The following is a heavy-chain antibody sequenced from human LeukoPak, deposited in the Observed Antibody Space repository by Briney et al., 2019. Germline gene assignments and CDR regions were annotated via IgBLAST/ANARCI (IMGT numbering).Heavy chain of an antibody. Sequence: ASVKVSCKASGGTFSSYAISWVGQAPGQGLEWMGGIIPILGTANYAQKFRGRVTITADESTSTAYMELSSLRSEDTAVYYCARDTIGSGYSYGRGHFDYWGQGTLVTVSS. CDR2: IIPILGTA. D-gene: IGHD5-18*01. V-gene: IGHV1-69*13. CDR1: GGTFSSYA. J-gene: IGHJ4*02. CDR3: ARDTIGSGYSYGRGHFDY.